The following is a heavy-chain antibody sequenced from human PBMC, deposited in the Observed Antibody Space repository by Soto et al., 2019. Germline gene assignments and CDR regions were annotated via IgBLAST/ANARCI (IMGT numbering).Heavy chain of an antibody. CDR1: GYTFTGYY. Sequence: ASVKVSCKASGYTFTGYYMHWVRQAPGQGLEWMGWINPNSGGTNYAQKFQGRVTMTRDTSISTAYMELSRLRSDDTAVYYCARDMGVTGTTFDPWGQGTLVTVSS. CDR2: INPNSGGT. CDR3: ARDMGVTGTTFDP. D-gene: IGHD1-7*01. J-gene: IGHJ5*02. V-gene: IGHV1-2*02.